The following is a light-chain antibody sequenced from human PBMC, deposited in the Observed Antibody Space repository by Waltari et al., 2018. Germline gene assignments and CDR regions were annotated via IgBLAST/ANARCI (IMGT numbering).Light chain of an antibody. CDR3: QAWDSNTV. V-gene: IGLV3-1*01. Sequence: SFELTQPPSVSVSPGQTATITCSGAIMGHKNSCWYQQKPGQSPVLVIYEDNKRPSGIPERFSGSNSGNTATLTSSGTQSLDEADYYCQAWDSNTVFGGGTKLTVL. CDR2: EDN. CDR1: IMGHKN. J-gene: IGLJ3*02.